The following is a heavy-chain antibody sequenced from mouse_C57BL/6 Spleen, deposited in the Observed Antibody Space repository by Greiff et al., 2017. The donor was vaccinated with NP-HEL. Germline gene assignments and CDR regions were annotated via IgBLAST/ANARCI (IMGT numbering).Heavy chain of an antibody. J-gene: IGHJ3*01. CDR2: ISYDGSN. Sequence: EVQLQQSGPGLVKPSQSLSLTCSVTGYSITSGYYWNWIRQFPGNKLEWMGYISYDGSNNYNPSLKNRISITRDTSKNQFFLKLNSVTTEDTATYYCARAEDDYGEDWFAYWGQGTLVTVSA. CDR1: GYSITSGYY. V-gene: IGHV3-6*01. D-gene: IGHD2-4*01. CDR3: ARAEDDYGEDWFAY.